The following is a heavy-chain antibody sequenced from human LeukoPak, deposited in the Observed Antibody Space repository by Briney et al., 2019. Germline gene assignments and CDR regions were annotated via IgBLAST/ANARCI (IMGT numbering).Heavy chain of an antibody. CDR3: AKYIPLDY. CDR2: ISSSSSYI. CDR1: GFTFSSYS. J-gene: IGHJ4*02. D-gene: IGHD2-2*02. Sequence: GGSLRLSCAASGFTFSSYSMNGVRQAPGKGLEWVSSISSSSSYIYYADSVKGRFTISRDNSKNTLYLQMNSLRAEDTAVYYCAKYIPLDYWGQGTLVTVSS. V-gene: IGHV3-21*04.